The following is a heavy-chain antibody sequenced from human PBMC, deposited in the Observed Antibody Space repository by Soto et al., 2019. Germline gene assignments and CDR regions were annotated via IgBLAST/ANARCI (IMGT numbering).Heavy chain of an antibody. CDR3: ARDPVGATAYFDY. J-gene: IGHJ4*02. Sequence: GGSLRISCAASGVPFSSYAMHWVRQAPGKGLEWVAVISYDGSNKYYADSVKGRFTISRDNSKNTLYLQMNSLRAEDTAVYYCARDPVGATAYFDYWGQGTLVTVSS. D-gene: IGHD1-26*01. CDR1: GVPFSSYA. CDR2: ISYDGSNK. V-gene: IGHV3-30-3*01.